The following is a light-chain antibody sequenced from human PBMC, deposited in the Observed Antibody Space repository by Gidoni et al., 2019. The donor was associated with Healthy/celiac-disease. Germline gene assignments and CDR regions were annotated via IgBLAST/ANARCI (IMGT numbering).Light chain of an antibody. Sequence: EIVMTQSPATLSVSPGERAALSCSASQSVSSNLAWYQQKPGQAPRLHIYGASTRATGIPARFSGSGSGTEFTLNISSLQSEDFAVYYCQQYNNWPQTFGQGTKVEIK. J-gene: IGKJ1*01. V-gene: IGKV3-15*01. CDR2: GAS. CDR1: QSVSSN. CDR3: QQYNNWPQT.